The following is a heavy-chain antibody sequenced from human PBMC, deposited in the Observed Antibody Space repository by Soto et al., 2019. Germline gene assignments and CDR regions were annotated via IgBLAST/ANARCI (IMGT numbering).Heavy chain of an antibody. D-gene: IGHD3-10*01. CDR1: GGSISSSSYY. Sequence: QLQLQESGPGLVKPSETLSPTCTVSGGSISSSSYYWGWIRQPPGKGLEWIGSIYYSGSTCNNPSLKIRDTTSVVTSNNLFSLKLVYVTAADTAVYYCASHHEGGVITKPIYCDYCGKGTLGTVSS. V-gene: IGHV4-39*01. J-gene: IGHJ4*02. CDR3: ASHHEGGVITKPIYCDY. CDR2: IYYSGST.